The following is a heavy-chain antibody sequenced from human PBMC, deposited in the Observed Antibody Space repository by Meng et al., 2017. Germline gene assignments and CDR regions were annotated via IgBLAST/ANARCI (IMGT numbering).Heavy chain of an antibody. CDR2: INPNNGDT. V-gene: IGHV1-2*06. D-gene: IGHD6-6*01. J-gene: IGHJ6*02. CDR3: ARGSSSYFGMDV. CDR1: GYTFTDYY. Sequence: ASVKVSFKASGYTFTDYYIHWLRQAPGQGLEWMGRINPNNGDTNYAQKFQGRVTMTRDTSISTAYMELSSLRSDDTAVYFCARGSSSYFGMDVWGQGTTVTVSS.